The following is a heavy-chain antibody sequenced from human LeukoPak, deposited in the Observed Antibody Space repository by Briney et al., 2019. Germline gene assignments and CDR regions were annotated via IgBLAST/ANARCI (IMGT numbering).Heavy chain of an antibody. Sequence: KPSETLSLTCTVSGGSISGYYWSWIRQPPGKGLEWIGYMLYSGSTNYSPSLKSRVTLSVDTSKNHFAVKVGSETAADTAVYYCARGGMGPFDYWGQGVLVTVSS. CDR1: GGSISGYY. CDR3: ARGGMGPFDY. J-gene: IGHJ4*02. V-gene: IGHV4-59*01. D-gene: IGHD1-14*01. CDR2: MLYSGST.